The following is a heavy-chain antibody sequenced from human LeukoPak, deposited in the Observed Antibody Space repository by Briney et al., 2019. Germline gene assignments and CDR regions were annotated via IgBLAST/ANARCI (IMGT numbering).Heavy chain of an antibody. J-gene: IGHJ4*02. CDR1: GGSISSSSYY. CDR2: IYCSGKT. V-gene: IGHV4-39*07. D-gene: IGHD3-10*01. Sequence: SETLSLTCTVSGGSISSSSYYWGWIPQPPGKGLEWIGSIYCSGKTYYNPSLKSRVTVSVDTSNNQFSLKLSSVTAADTAVYYCASTPALRGNFEYWGQGTLVTVSS. CDR3: ASTPALRGNFEY.